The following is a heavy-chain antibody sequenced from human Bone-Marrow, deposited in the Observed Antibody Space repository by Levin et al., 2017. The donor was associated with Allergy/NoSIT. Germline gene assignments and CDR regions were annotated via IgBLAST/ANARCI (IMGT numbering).Heavy chain of an antibody. J-gene: IGHJ2*01. D-gene: IGHD5-24*01. CDR1: GFTFSNCG. V-gene: IGHV3-30*18. Sequence: GESLKISCAASGFTFSNCGMHWVRQAPGKGLEWVAVISYDGTNKYYADSVKGRFTISRDNSRNTLYLQMNSLRADDTALYYCAKDHDWEYGYYFDLWGRGTLVTVSS. CDR2: ISYDGTNK. CDR3: AKDHDWEYGYYFDL.